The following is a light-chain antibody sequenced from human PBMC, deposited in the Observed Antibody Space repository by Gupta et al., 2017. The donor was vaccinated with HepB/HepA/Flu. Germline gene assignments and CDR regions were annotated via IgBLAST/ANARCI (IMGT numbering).Light chain of an antibody. CDR3: GTWDSSRSAWV. CDR2: ENN. CDR1: SSNIGNNY. Sequence: QSVLPPPPSVSAAPGQKVTISCSGSSSNIGNNYVSWYQQLPGTAPKLLIYENNKRPSGIPDRFSGSKYGTSATLGITGLQTGDEADDYCGTWDSSRSAWVFGGGTKLTVL. V-gene: IGLV1-51*02. J-gene: IGLJ2*01.